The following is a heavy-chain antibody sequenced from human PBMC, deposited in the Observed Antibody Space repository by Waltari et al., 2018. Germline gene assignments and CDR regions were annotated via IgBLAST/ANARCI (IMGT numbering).Heavy chain of an antibody. J-gene: IGHJ5*02. Sequence: QLQLQESGPGLVKPSETLSLTCSVSGGPISRQSDYWGWIRQPPGKGLEYIGNSYYRGSTYYNPSLKSRVTISIDTSKNQFSLKLSSVTAADTAVYYCARLPSGGASHWFDPWGQGTLVTVSS. V-gene: IGHV4-39*01. CDR3: ARLPSGGASHWFDP. D-gene: IGHD2-15*01. CDR2: SYYRGST. CDR1: GGPISRQSDY.